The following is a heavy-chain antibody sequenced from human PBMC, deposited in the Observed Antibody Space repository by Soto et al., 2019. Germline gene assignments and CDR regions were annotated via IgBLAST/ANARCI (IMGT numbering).Heavy chain of an antibody. CDR3: AKRHYYGSGSFALAT. Sequence: EVRLLESGGGLVQPGGSLRLSCAGSGFTFSSNAMSWVRHATGKGLEWVSSVSGDGYASDYADSVKGRFTVSRHNSKNTLYLQMTSLRAEDTAVYYCAKRHYYGSGSFALATWGQGTLVTVSS. CDR1: GFTFSSNA. J-gene: IGHJ4*03. D-gene: IGHD3-10*01. CDR2: VSGDGYAS. V-gene: IGHV3-23*01.